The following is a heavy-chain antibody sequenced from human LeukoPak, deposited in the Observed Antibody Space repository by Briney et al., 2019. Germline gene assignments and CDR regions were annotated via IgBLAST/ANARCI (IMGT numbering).Heavy chain of an antibody. CDR1: GYTFTSYD. Sequence: ASVNVSCKASGYTFTSYDINWVRQATGQGLEWMGWMNPNSGNTGYAQKFQDRVTMTRNTSISTAYMELSSLRSEDTAVYYCARGPNYYYYYGMDVWGQGTTVTVSS. CDR3: ARGPNYYYYYGMDV. CDR2: MNPNSGNT. V-gene: IGHV1-8*01. J-gene: IGHJ6*02.